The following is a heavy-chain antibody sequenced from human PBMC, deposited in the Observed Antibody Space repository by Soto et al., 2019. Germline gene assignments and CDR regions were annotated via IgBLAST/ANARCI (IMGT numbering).Heavy chain of an antibody. D-gene: IGHD4-17*01. J-gene: IGHJ6*02. Sequence: QLQLQESGPGLVKPSETLSLTCTVSGGSISSSSYYWGWIRQPPGKGLEWIGSIYYSGSTYYNPSPKSRVTISVDTSKNQFSLKLSSVTAADTAVYYCARQDGNPYYYGMDVWGQGTTVTVSS. CDR1: GGSISSSSYY. V-gene: IGHV4-39*01. CDR3: ARQDGNPYYYGMDV. CDR2: IYYSGST.